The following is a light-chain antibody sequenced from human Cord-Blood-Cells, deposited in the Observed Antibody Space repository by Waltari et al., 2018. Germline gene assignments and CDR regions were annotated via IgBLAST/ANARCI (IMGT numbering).Light chain of an antibody. Sequence: DIQMTQSPSSLSASVGDRVTITCRASQSISSYLNWYQQKPGKAPKLLIYAASSLQSGVPSRVSGSGSGTDFTLTISSLQPEDFATYYWQQSYSTPPTCGQGTKVEIK. CDR2: AAS. V-gene: IGKV1-39*01. CDR1: QSISSY. J-gene: IGKJ1*01. CDR3: QQSYSTPPT.